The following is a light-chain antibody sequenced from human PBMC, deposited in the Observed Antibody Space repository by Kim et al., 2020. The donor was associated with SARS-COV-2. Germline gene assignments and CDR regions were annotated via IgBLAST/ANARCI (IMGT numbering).Light chain of an antibody. CDR2: VTG. CDR3: LLSYSDSRV. Sequence: PGETVTQACKSNTRAVASDHFPSWFQQKPGQAPRTLFYVTGIRHSWTPHRFSGSRLGGKAALTLSAALAEDEADYYCLLSYSDSRVFGGGTQLTVL. J-gene: IGLJ2*01. CDR1: TRAVASDHF. V-gene: IGLV7-46*01.